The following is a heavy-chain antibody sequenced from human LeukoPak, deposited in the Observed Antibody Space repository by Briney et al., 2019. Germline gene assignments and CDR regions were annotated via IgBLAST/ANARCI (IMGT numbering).Heavy chain of an antibody. CDR3: ARDGSSGWYLGDNWFDP. V-gene: IGHV4-59*01. J-gene: IGHJ5*02. CDR2: IYYSGST. CDR1: GGSISNNY. D-gene: IGHD6-19*01. Sequence: SETLSLTCTVSGGSISNNYWSWFRQPPGKGLEWIGYIYYSGSTNYNPSLKSRVTISVDTSKNQFSLKLSSVTAADTAVYYCARDGSSGWYLGDNWFDPWGQGTLVTVSS.